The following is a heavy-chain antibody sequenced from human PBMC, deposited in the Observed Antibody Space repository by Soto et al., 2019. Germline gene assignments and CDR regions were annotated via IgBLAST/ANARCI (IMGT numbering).Heavy chain of an antibody. CDR1: GFTFTSSA. CDR2: VVVGSGNT. J-gene: IGHJ6*03. D-gene: IGHD6-13*01. V-gene: IGHV1-58*02. CDR3: AADRSSIAAAPNYYYYMDV. Sequence: QMQLVQSGPEVKKPGTSVKVSCKASGFTFTSSAMQWVRQARGQRLEWIGWVVVGSGNTNYAQKFQERVTITRDMATSTAYMELSSLRSEDTAVYYCAADRSSIAAAPNYYYYMDVWGKGTTVTVSS.